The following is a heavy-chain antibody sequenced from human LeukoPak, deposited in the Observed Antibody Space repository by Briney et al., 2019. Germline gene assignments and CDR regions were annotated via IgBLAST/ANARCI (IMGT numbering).Heavy chain of an antibody. CDR1: GFTFSSYA. CDR2: ISGSGGST. V-gene: IGHV3-23*01. J-gene: IGHJ4*02. Sequence: PGGSLRLSCAASGFTFSSYAMSWVRQAPGKGLEWVSGISGSGGSTYYADSVKGRFTISRDNSKNTLYLQMNSLRAEDTAKYYCAKEREQWLVRPYLDFWGQGTLVTVSS. CDR3: AKEREQWLVRPYLDF. D-gene: IGHD6-19*01.